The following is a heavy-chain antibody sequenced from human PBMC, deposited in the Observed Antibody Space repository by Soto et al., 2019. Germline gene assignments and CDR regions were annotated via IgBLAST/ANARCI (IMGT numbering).Heavy chain of an antibody. D-gene: IGHD4-4*01. V-gene: IGHV4-4*02. CDR1: GGSISSSNW. J-gene: IGHJ4*02. CDR3: ARTALGTEPLQLDY. CDR2: IYHSGST. Sequence: SETLSLTCAVSGGSISSSNWWSWVRQPPGKGLEWIGEIYHSGSTNYNPSLKSRVTISVDKSKNQFSLKLSSVTAADTAVYYCARTALGTEPLQLDYWGQGTLVTVSS.